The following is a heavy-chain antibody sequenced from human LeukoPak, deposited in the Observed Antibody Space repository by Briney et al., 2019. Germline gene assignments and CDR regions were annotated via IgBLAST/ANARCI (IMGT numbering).Heavy chain of an antibody. CDR3: GVLAAVGDYGNAFDI. CDR1: GGTFSSYA. Sequence: ASVKVSCKASGGTFSSYAISWVRQAPGQGLEWMGGIIPIFGTANYAQKFQGRVTLTRDMSTSTMYMELSSLRSQDTAVYYCGVLAAVGDYGNAFDIWGQGTMVSVSS. V-gene: IGHV1-69*05. D-gene: IGHD4-17*01. CDR2: IIPIFGTA. J-gene: IGHJ3*02.